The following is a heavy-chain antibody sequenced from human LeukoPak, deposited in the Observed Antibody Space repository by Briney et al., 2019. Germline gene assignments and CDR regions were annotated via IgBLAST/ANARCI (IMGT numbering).Heavy chain of an antibody. CDR1: GFTFSSYA. D-gene: IGHD2-2*03. Sequence: GGSLRLSCAASGFTFSSYAMSWVRQAPGKGLEWVSAISGSGGSTYYADSVKGRFTISRDNSKNALYLQMNSLGAEDTAVYYCAKEETGYCSSTSCYLPYYYYYMDVWGKGTTVTVSS. CDR2: ISGSGGST. J-gene: IGHJ6*03. V-gene: IGHV3-23*01. CDR3: AKEETGYCSSTSCYLPYYYYYMDV.